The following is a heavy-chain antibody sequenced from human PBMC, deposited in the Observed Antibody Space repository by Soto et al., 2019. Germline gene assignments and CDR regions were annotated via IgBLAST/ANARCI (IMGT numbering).Heavy chain of an antibody. CDR1: GFTFGTYG. J-gene: IGHJ6*02. Sequence: GGSLRLSCAASGFTFGTYGMSWVRQAPGKGLEWVSSISGTDGSNKYYADSVKGRFTISRDNSKNTLYLQMNSLRAEDTAVYYCARVRDHSGNYYYGMDVWGQGTTVTVSS. V-gene: IGHV3-23*01. CDR2: ISGTDGSNK. D-gene: IGHD5-12*01. CDR3: ARVRDHSGNYYYGMDV.